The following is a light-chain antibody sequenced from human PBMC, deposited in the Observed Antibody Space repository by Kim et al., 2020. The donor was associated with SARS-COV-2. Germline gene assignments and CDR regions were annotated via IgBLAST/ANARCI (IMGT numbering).Light chain of an antibody. CDR3: QQRRAWPLT. V-gene: IGKV3-11*01. J-gene: IGKJ4*01. Sequence: FSPGERATLSCRASQSVDNYLAWYQQKAGQAPRLLIYDASNRATGVPARFSGSGSGTYSALTISSLEPEDFAVYYCQQRRAWPLTFGGGTKVDIK. CDR1: QSVDNY. CDR2: DAS.